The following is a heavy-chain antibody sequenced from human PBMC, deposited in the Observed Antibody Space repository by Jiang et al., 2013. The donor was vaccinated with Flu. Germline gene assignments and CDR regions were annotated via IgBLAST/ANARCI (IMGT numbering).Heavy chain of an antibody. V-gene: IGHV1-69*10. CDR1: GGIFSSYA. CDR3: GIGKTEVRGVNYAMDV. D-gene: IGHD3-10*01. Sequence: SGAEVKKPGSSVKVSCKASGGIFSSYAITWVRQAPGQGLEWMGGIIPLLDVTNYAQNFQGRVTITADKSTSTAYMELSSLRSEDTAMYYCGIGKTEVRGVNYAMDVWGQGTTVTVSS. J-gene: IGHJ6*02. CDR2: IIPLLDVT.